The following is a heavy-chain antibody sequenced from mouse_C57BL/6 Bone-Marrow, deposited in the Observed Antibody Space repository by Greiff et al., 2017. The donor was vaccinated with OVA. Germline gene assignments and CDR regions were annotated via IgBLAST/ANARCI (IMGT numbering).Heavy chain of an antibody. CDR1: GYAFSNYW. CDR3: ARGAY. V-gene: IGHV1-80*01. J-gene: IGHJ3*01. CDR2: IYPGDGDT. Sequence: QVQLKESGAELVNPGASVKISCKASGYAFSNYWMNWVKQRPGQGLEWIGQIYPGDGDTNYNEKFKGKATLTADKSSSTAYMQLSSLTSEDSAVYFCARGAYWGQGTLVTVSA.